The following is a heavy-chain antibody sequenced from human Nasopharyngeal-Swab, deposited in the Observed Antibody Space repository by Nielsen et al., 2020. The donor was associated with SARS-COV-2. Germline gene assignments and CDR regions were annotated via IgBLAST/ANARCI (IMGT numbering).Heavy chain of an antibody. CDR3: ARAQGSYYYDSSGYYYYYYYGMDV. D-gene: IGHD3-22*01. J-gene: IGHJ6*02. CDR2: IYYSGST. CDR1: GGSISSYY. V-gene: IGHV4-59*13. Sequence: SETLSLTCTVSGGSISSYYWSWIRQPAGKGLEWIGYIYYSGSTNYNPSLKSRVTISVDTSKNQFSLKLSSVTAADTAVYYCARAQGSYYYDSSGYYYYYYYGMDVWGQGTTVTVSS.